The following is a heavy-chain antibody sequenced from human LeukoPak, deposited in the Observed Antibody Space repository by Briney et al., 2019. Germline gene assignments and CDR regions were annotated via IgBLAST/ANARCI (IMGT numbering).Heavy chain of an antibody. CDR1: GGAISSGGYY. Sequence: SETLSLTCTVSGGAISSGGYYWSWIRQPAGKGLEWIGRIHASGSTYYNPSLKSRVTISVDTSKNQFSLKLSSVTAADTAVYYCVRDLDGDGVYYFDYWGQGSLVTVSS. CDR2: IHASGST. CDR3: VRDLDGDGVYYFDY. V-gene: IGHV4-61*02. D-gene: IGHD3-10*01. J-gene: IGHJ4*02.